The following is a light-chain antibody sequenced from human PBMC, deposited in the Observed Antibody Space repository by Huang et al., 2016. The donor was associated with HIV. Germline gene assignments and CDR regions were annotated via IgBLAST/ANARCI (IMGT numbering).Light chain of an antibody. J-gene: IGKJ4*01. CDR1: QDIGTS. CDR3: QHSDGLSPLT. V-gene: IGKV1-8*01. Sequence: AIRMTQSPSSLSASTGDRVTITCRASQDIGTSLAWYQQRPGKAPVLLIFDASTLQRGVPSRFTGSGSLTVFTLTIACLQVEDVATYYCQHSDGLSPLTFGGGTKVDI. CDR2: DAS.